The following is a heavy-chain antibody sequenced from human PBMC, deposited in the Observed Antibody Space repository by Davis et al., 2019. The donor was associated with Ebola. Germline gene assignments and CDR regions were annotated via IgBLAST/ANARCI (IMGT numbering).Heavy chain of an antibody. D-gene: IGHD3-10*01. J-gene: IGHJ4*02. CDR2: SKNKANSYTT. Sequence: GGSLRLSCVVSGFSFSDYYMDWVRQAPGEGLEWVGRSKNKANSYTTAYAASVKGRFTISRDDSKNTAYLQMNSLKTEDTAVYYCTIDGSGSTHPQDYWGQGTLVTVS. CDR1: GFSFSDYY. CDR3: TIDGSGSTHPQDY. V-gene: IGHV3-72*01.